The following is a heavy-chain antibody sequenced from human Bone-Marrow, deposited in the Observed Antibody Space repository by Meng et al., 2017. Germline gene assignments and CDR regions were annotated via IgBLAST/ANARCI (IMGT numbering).Heavy chain of an antibody. J-gene: IGHJ4*02. CDR1: VGSFSGYY. V-gene: IGHV4-34*01. D-gene: IGHD3-22*01. CDR2: INHSGST. Sequence: QGELQQGGARLLKPSQTLSLACSVYVGSFSGYYWSWLRQPPGKGLEWIGEINHSGSTNYNPSLKSRVTISVDTSKNQFSLKLSSVTAADTAVYYCARDNTMIGSFDYWGQGTLVTVSS. CDR3: ARDNTMIGSFDY.